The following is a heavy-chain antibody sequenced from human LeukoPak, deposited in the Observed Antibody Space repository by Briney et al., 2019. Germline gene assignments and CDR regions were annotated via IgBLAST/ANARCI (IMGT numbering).Heavy chain of an antibody. D-gene: IGHD3-16*01. CDR3: ARSMITFGGVFDY. CDR1: GFTFSSYE. CDR2: ISSSGSTI. V-gene: IGHV3-48*03. Sequence: PGGSLRLSCAASGFTFSSYEMNWVRQAPGKGLEWVSYISSSGSTIYYAASVKGRFTISRDNAKNSLYLQMNSLRAEDTAVYYCARSMITFGGVFDYWGQGTLVTVSS. J-gene: IGHJ4*02.